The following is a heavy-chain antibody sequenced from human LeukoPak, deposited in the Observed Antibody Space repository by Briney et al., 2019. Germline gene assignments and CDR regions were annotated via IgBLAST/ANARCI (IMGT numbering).Heavy chain of an antibody. D-gene: IGHD3-3*01. V-gene: IGHV4-30-2*01. CDR3: ARSITIFGVVKHAFDI. CDR2: IYHSGST. Sequence: SQTLSLTFTVSGGSISSGGYYWSWIRQPPGKGLEWIGYIYHSGSTYYNPSLKSRVTISVDRSKNQFSLKLSSVTAADTAVYYCARSITIFGVVKHAFDIWGQGTMVTVSS. J-gene: IGHJ3*02. CDR1: GGSISSGGYY.